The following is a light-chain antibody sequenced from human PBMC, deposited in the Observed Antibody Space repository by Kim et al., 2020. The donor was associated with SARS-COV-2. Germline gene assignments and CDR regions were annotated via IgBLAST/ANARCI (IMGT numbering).Light chain of an antibody. CDR2: GRN. CDR3: QSRDSGGNVV. V-gene: IGLV3-19*01. CDR1: CLRSYY. Sequence: SELTQDPAVSVALGQTVRITCQGDCLRSYYATWYQQKPRQAPVLVIYGRNNRPSGIPDRFSGSASGNTASLTISGAQAEDEADFYCQSRDSGGNVVFGGGTQLTVL. J-gene: IGLJ2*01.